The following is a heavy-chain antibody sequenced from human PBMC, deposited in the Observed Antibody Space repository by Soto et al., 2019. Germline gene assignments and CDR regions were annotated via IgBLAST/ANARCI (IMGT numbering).Heavy chain of an antibody. CDR2: ISSTSTYI. V-gene: IGHV3-21*01. Sequence: EVQLVESGGGLVKPGGSLRLSCAASGFTFSSYSMNWVRQAPGKGLEWVSYISSTSTYIYYGVSLKGRFTISRDNAKNSLKLQMNSLRGEDTAVDDCARDGTSSSYGMDVWGQGTTVTVSS. CDR1: GFTFSSYS. J-gene: IGHJ6*02. D-gene: IGHD6-13*01. CDR3: ARDGTSSSYGMDV.